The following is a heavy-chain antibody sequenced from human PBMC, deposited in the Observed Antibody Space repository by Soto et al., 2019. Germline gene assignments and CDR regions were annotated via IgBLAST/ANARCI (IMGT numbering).Heavy chain of an antibody. CDR3: ARLYGDLTPYYFDY. V-gene: IGHV4-59*01. Sequence: AETLSLTCTVSGGSISSYYWSWIRQPPGKGLEWIGYIYYSGSTNYNPSLKSRVTISVDTSKNQFSLKLSSVTAADTAVYYCARLYGDLTPYYFDYWGQGTLVTVSS. J-gene: IGHJ4*02. D-gene: IGHD4-17*01. CDR1: GGSISSYY. CDR2: IYYSGST.